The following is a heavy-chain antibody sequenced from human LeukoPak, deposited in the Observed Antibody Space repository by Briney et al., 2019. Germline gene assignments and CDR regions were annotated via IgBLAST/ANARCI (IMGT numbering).Heavy chain of an antibody. D-gene: IGHD1-26*01. CDR1: GASISSYY. CDR2: IFYSGST. V-gene: IGHV4-59*01. CDR3: ARTREGLFDY. Sequence: SETLSLTCTVSGASISSYYWSWIRQPPGKGLEWIGYIFYSGSTIYYPSLKSRVTITVDTSKNQFSLKLTSVTAADTAVYYCARTREGLFDYWGQGTLVSVSS. J-gene: IGHJ4*02.